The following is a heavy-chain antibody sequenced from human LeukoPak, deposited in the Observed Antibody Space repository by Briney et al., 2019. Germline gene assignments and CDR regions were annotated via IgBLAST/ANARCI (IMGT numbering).Heavy chain of an antibody. CDR3: ARDDGGITGTSWFAP. CDR2: ISWNSDST. J-gene: IGHJ5*02. CDR1: GFTFGDYG. Sequence: PGGSLRLSCEGSGFTFGDYGMSWVRQAPGKGPEWVAGISWNSDSTGYPDSVKGRFTISRDNAKNSLYLQMNSLRVEDTALYYCARDDGGITGTSWFAPWAREPWSPSPQ. D-gene: IGHD1-20*01. V-gene: IGHV3-20*04.